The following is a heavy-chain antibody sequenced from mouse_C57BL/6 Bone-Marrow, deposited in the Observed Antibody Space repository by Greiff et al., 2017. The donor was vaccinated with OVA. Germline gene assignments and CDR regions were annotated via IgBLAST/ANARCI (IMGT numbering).Heavy chain of an antibody. CDR1: GFTFSDAW. CDR3: TRHYGSGRYFDV. Sequence: DVMLVESGGGLVQPGGSMKLSCAASGFTFSDAWMDWVRQSPEKGLEWVAEIRNKANNHATYYAESVKGRFTISRDDSKISFYLQMNSLRAEDTGIYYCTRHYGSGRYFDVWGTGTTVTVSS. CDR2: IRNKANNHAT. V-gene: IGHV6-6*01. J-gene: IGHJ1*03. D-gene: IGHD1-1*01.